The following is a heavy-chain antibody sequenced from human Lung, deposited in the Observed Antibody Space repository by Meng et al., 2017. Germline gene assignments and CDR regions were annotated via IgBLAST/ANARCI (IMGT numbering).Heavy chain of an antibody. CDR1: GWSFSEYY. CDR2: INHSGST. Sequence: QVQRPEWGAGLLKPLETLSPTCVVSGWSFSEYYWSWIRQPPGKGLEWIGEINHSGSTNYNPSLESRATISVDTSQNNLSLKLSSVTAADSAVYYCARGPTTMAHDFDYWGQGTLVTVSS. CDR3: ARGPTTMAHDFDY. D-gene: IGHD4-11*01. J-gene: IGHJ4*02. V-gene: IGHV4-34*01.